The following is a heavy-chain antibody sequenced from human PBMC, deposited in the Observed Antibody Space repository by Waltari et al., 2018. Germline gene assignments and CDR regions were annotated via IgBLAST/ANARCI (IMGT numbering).Heavy chain of an antibody. Sequence: EVQLVQSGAEVKKPGESLKISCKGSGYSFTSYWIGWVRQMPGKGLEGRGIIYPGDSDTRYSPSFQGQVTISADKSISTAYLQWSSLKASDTAMYYCASSYCSSTSCWNYWGQGTLVTVSS. CDR2: IYPGDSDT. CDR3: ASSYCSSTSCWNY. D-gene: IGHD2-2*01. V-gene: IGHV5-51*01. J-gene: IGHJ4*02. CDR1: GYSFTSYW.